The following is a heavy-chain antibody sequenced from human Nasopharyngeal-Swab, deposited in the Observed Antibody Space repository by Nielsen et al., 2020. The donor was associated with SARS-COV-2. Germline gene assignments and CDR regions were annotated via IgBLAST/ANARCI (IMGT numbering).Heavy chain of an antibody. V-gene: IGHV3-21*01. CDR2: ISSSSSYI. J-gene: IGHJ4*02. CDR3: ARDPQRDYCGGDCSYFDY. CDR1: GFTFSSYS. Sequence: GGSLRLSFAASGFTFSSYSMHWVRQAPGKGLEWVSSISSSSSYIYYADSVKGRFTISRDNAKNSLYLQMNSLRAEETAVYYCARDPQRDYCGGDCSYFDYWGQGTLVTVSS. D-gene: IGHD2-21*02.